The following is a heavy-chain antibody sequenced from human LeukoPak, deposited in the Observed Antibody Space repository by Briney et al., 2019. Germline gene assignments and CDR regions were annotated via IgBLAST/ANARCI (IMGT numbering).Heavy chain of an antibody. V-gene: IGHV3-48*03. J-gene: IGHJ4*02. CDR1: GFTFSSYE. CDR3: ARGGYHQDGIGSNRFDN. CDR2: ISSSGSTI. D-gene: IGHD5-24*01. Sequence: GGSLRLSCAASGFTFSSYEMNWVRQAPGKGLEWVSYISSSGSTIYYADSVKGRFTISRDNAKNSVFLQMTSLRPEDTAVYYCARGGYHQDGIGSNRFDNWGQGALVTVSS.